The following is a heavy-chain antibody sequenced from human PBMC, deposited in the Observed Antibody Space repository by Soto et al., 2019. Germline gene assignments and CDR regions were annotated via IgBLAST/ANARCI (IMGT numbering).Heavy chain of an antibody. CDR2: ISADNGNT. V-gene: IGHV1-18*01. Sequence: ASVKVSCKASGYTFTSYGISWVRQAPGQGLEWMGWISADNGNTNYAQKLQGRVTMTTDTSTSTGYMELSSLRSEDTAVYFCASDRLGATGDYWGQGTLVTVSS. CDR3: ASDRLGATGDY. D-gene: IGHD1-26*01. CDR1: GYTFTSYG. J-gene: IGHJ4*02.